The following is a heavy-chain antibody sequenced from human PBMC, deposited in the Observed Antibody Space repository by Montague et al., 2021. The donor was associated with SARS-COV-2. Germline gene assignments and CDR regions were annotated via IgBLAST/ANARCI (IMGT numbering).Heavy chain of an antibody. V-gene: IGHV4-59*01. CDR2: GCYCGSG. D-gene: IGHD2-15*01. J-gene: IGHJ6*02. CDR1: GDSISTSY. Sequence: SETLSLTCTVSGDSISTSYWSWIRQPPGTGLEWICFGCYCGSGSYNSSLTRRVTISVDTSKNQVALNLRSVSAADTAVYVCVRADRRDPDTPHLYYYKGMDLWGQGTTVTVSS. CDR3: VRADRRDPDTPHLYYYKGMDL.